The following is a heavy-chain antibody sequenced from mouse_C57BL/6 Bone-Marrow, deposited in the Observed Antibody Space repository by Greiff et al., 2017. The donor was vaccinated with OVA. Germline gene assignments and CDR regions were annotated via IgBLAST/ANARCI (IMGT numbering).Heavy chain of an antibody. CDR1: GFTFSDYG. Sequence: EVHLVESGGGLVKPGGSLKLSCAASGFTFSDYGMHWVRQAPEKGLEWVGYISSGSSTISYADTVKGRFTISRDNANNTLFLQMTSLRSEDTAMYYCARDYRYAMDYWGQGTSVTVSA. V-gene: IGHV5-17*01. J-gene: IGHJ4*01. CDR2: ISSGSSTI. CDR3: ARDYRYAMDY. D-gene: IGHD2-4*01.